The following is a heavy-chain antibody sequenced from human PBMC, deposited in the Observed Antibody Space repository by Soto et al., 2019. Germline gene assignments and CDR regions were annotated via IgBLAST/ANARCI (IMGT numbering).Heavy chain of an antibody. CDR1: GFSFSTYG. CDR3: ARLRYYDSSGSLLGFDP. D-gene: IGHD3-22*01. Sequence: GSLRLSCAASGFSFSTYGMHWVRQAPGKGLEWVAFISNDGSNKYYVDSVRGRFTISRDNAKNSLYVQMSSLRAEDTAVYYCARLRYYDSSGSLLGFDPWGQGTLVTVSS. J-gene: IGHJ5*02. CDR2: ISNDGSNK. V-gene: IGHV3-30*03.